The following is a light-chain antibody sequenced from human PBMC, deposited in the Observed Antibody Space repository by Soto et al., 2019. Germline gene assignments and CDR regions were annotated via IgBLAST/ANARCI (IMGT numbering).Light chain of an antibody. CDR3: QQYNSNPWT. CDR1: QSIRSW. CDR2: KAS. Sequence: DIQMTQSPSTLPASVGDRVTVTCRASQSIRSWLAWYQEKPGKAPKLLIYKASLLETGVPSRFSGSASGTEFTLTISSLQTDDFGTYYCQQYNSNPWTFGQGAKVDSK. V-gene: IGKV1-5*03. J-gene: IGKJ1*01.